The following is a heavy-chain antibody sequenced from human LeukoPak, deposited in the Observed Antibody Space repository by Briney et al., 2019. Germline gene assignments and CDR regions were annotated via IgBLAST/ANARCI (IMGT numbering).Heavy chain of an antibody. CDR3: ARVDPDSSSTLEVFDY. Sequence: PSETLSLTCTVSGGSISSYYWSWIRQPPGKGLEWIGYIYYSGSTNYNPSLKSRVTISVDTSKNQFSLKLSSVTAADTAVYYCARVDPDSSSTLEVFDYWGQGTLVTVAS. V-gene: IGHV4-59*01. CDR2: IYYSGST. D-gene: IGHD6-6*01. CDR1: GGSISSYY. J-gene: IGHJ4*02.